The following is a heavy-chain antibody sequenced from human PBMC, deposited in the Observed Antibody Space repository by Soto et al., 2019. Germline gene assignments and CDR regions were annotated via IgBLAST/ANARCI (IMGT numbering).Heavy chain of an antibody. CDR3: AKPGSSSWYSTYYFDY. CDR1: GFTFSSYA. D-gene: IGHD6-13*01. V-gene: IGHV3-23*01. Sequence: GGSLRLSCAASGFTFSSYAMSWVRQAPGKGLEWVSAISGSGGSTYYADSVKGRFTISRDNSKNTLYLQMNSLRAEDTAVYYCAKPGSSSWYSTYYFDYWGQGTLVTVSS. J-gene: IGHJ4*02. CDR2: ISGSGGST.